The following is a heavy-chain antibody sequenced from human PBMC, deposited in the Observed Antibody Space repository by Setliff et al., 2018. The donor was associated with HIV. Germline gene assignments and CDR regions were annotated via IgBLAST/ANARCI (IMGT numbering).Heavy chain of an antibody. CDR1: GYTFTGYY. CDR3: ARGGYSSSLPVSYGMDV. V-gene: IGHV1-2*04. D-gene: IGHD6-13*01. J-gene: IGHJ6*02. CDR2: INPNSGGT. Sequence: ASVKVSCKASGYTFTGYYMHWVRQAPGQGLEWMGRINPNSGGTNYAQKFQGWVTMTRDTSISTAYMELSRLRSDDTAVYYCARGGYSSSLPVSYGMDVWGQGTTVTAP.